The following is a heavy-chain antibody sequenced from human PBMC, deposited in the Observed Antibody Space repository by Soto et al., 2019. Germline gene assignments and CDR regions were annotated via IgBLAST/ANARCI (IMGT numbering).Heavy chain of an antibody. CDR1: GYTFSNYG. Sequence: ASVKVSCKTSGYTFSNYGITWVRQAPGQPLEWLGWISLYSDGTNYAQKFRGRVSMTTDTSTTTAYMELRSLRSDDTAVYYCARVVPGAEAWFGPWGQGTLVTVSS. CDR3: ARVVPGAEAWFGP. D-gene: IGHD2-2*01. V-gene: IGHV1-18*01. CDR2: ISLYSDGT. J-gene: IGHJ5*02.